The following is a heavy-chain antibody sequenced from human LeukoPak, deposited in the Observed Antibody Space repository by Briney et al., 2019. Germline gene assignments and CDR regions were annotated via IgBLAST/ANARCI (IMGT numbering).Heavy chain of an antibody. V-gene: IGHV4-61*02. Sequence: SQTLSPTCTVSGGSISSGSYYWSWIRQSAGKGLEWIGRIYTSGSTNYNPSLKSRVTISVDTSKNQFSLKLSSVTAADTAVYYCARERAPIVVVPAARDFDYWGQGTLVTVSS. D-gene: IGHD2-2*01. CDR1: GGSISSGSYY. J-gene: IGHJ4*02. CDR3: ARERAPIVVVPAARDFDY. CDR2: IYTSGST.